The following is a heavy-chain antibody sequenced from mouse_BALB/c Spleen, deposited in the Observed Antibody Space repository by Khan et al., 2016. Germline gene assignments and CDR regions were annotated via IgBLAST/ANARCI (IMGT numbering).Heavy chain of an antibody. CDR3: ARRGPIYYYGSSYGY. CDR1: AFKIKDTY. Sequence: EVQLQESGAELVKPGASVKLSCTASAFKIKDTYMHWVKQRPEQGLEWIGRIDPANGNTKYDPKFQGKATITADTSPNTAYLQVSSLTSEDTAVYYCARRGPIYYYGSSYGYWGQGTTLTVSS. J-gene: IGHJ2*01. D-gene: IGHD1-1*01. V-gene: IGHV14-3*02. CDR2: IDPANGNT.